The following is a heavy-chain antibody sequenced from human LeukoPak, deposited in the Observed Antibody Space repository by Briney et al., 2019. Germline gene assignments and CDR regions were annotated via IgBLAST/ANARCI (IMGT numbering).Heavy chain of an antibody. CDR3: VRDGDDYNFDY. D-gene: IGHD5-24*01. CDR2: VKGDGTFT. J-gene: IGHJ4*02. V-gene: IGHV3-74*01. CDR1: GFTFSNYW. Sequence: GGSLTLSCAASGFTFSNYWMHWVRQAPGKGLVWVSRVKGDGTFTNYADSVKGRFTISRDNAKYTLYLQMHSLRAEDTAIYYCVRDGDDYNFDYWGQGSLVTISS.